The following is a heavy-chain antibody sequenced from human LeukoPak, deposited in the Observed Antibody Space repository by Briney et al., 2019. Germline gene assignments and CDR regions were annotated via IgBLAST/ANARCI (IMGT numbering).Heavy chain of an antibody. CDR1: GGSISSGSYY. Sequence: SSETLSLTCTVSGGSISSGSYYWSWIRQPAGKGLEWIGRIYTSGSTNYNPSLKSRVTISVDTSKNQFSLKLSSLTAADTAVYYCARDPPTYYYDSSGYYDNGYWGQGTLVTVSS. CDR2: IYTSGST. J-gene: IGHJ4*02. V-gene: IGHV4-61*02. CDR3: ARDPPTYYYDSSGYYDNGY. D-gene: IGHD3-22*01.